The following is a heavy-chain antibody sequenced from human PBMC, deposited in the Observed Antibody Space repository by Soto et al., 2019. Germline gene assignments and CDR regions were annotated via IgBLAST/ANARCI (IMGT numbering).Heavy chain of an antibody. J-gene: IGHJ5*02. D-gene: IGHD3-3*01. CDR1: GGTFSSYA. CDR3: ARDRTYDGVGSNWFDP. V-gene: IGHV1-69*12. Sequence: QVQLVQSGAEVKKPGSSVKVSCKASGGTFSSYAISWVRQAPGQGLEWMGGIIPIFGTADYAQKFQGRVTITADESTSTAYMELSSLRSEDTAVYYCARDRTYDGVGSNWFDPWGQGTLVTVSS. CDR2: IIPIFGTA.